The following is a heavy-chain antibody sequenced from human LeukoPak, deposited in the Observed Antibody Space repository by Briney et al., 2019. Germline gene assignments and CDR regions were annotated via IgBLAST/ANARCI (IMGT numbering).Heavy chain of an antibody. D-gene: IGHD2-2*01. CDR2: ISAYNGNT. J-gene: IGHJ6*03. CDR3: ARESDIVVVPAAGYYYMDV. Sequence: ASVKVSCKASGYTFTSYGISWVRQAPGQGLEWMGWISAYNGNTNYAQKLQGRVTMTTDTSTSTAYMELRSLRSDDTAVYYCARESDIVVVPAAGYYYMDVWGKGTTVTVSS. V-gene: IGHV1-18*01. CDR1: GYTFTSYG.